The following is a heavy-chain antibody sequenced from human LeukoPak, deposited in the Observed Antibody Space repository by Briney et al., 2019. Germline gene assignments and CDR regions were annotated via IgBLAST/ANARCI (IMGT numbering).Heavy chain of an antibody. CDR3: ARDRGYREFDY. J-gene: IGHJ4*02. CDR1: GYTFRSYY. CDR2: INTSSGRT. Sequence: ASVKVSCKASGYTFRSYYMHWVRQAPGHGLEWMGIINTSSGRTSYAQKFQGRVTMTRDTSTSTVYMELSSLRSEDTAVYYCARDRGYREFDYWGQGTLVTVSS. V-gene: IGHV1-46*01. D-gene: IGHD3-10*01.